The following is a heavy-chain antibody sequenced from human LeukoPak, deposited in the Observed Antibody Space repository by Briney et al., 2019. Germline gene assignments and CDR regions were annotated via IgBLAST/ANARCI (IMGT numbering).Heavy chain of an antibody. CDR1: GFTFADYA. D-gene: IGHD6-13*01. CDR3: AKSSAAAYSWFDP. V-gene: IGHV3-43*02. J-gene: IGHJ5*02. Sequence: PGGSLRLSCAASGFTFADYAMHWVRQAPGKGLEWVSLISGDGGTTYYADSVKGRFTISRDNSKNSLYLQMNSLRIEDTALYYCAKSSAAAYSWFDPWGQGTLVTVSS. CDR2: ISGDGGTT.